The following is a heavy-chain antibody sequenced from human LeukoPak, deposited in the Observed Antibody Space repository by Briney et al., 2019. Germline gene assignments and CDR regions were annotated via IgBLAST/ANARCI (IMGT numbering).Heavy chain of an antibody. Sequence: GSLRLSCAVSGFIVSSDYMSWIRQPPGKGLEWIGYVYYSGSTNYNPSLKSRVTISVDTSKNQFSLKLSSVTAADTAVYYCAREGSGRYYYGLDVWGQGTTVTVSS. J-gene: IGHJ6*02. V-gene: IGHV4-59*02. D-gene: IGHD2-15*01. CDR1: GFIVSSDY. CDR3: AREGSGRYYYGLDV. CDR2: VYYSGST.